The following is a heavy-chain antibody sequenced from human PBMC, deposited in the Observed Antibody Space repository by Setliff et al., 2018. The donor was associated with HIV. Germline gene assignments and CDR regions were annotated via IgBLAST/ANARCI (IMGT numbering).Heavy chain of an antibody. J-gene: IGHJ5*02. CDR1: GGSFSGYY. CDR3: ARFSNTLNWFDP. V-gene: IGHV4-34*01. D-gene: IGHD4-4*01. CDR2: INHSGST. Sequence: SETLSLTCAVYGGSFSGYYWNWIRQPPGKGLEWIGEINHSGSTNYNPSLKSRVTISVDSSKNQFSLKLSSLTAADTAVYYCARFSNTLNWFDPWGQGTLVTVSS.